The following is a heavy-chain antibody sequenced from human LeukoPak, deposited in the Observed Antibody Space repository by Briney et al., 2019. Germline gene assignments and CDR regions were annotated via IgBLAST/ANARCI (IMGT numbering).Heavy chain of an antibody. D-gene: IGHD3-22*01. CDR1: GGSISSYY. CDR3: ARAGDYYDSSGTFNP. Sequence: PSETLSLTCTVSGGSISSYYWSWIRQPPGKGLEWIGYIYYSGSTNYNPSLKSRVTISVDTSKNQFSLKLSSVTAADTAVYYCARAGDYYDSSGTFNPWGQGTLVTVSS. V-gene: IGHV4-59*01. J-gene: IGHJ5*02. CDR2: IYYSGST.